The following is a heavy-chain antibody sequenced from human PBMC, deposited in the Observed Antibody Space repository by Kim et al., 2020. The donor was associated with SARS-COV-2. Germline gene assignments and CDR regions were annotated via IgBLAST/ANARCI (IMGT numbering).Heavy chain of an antibody. CDR3: ARLPDSSGYYEGP. V-gene: IGHV1-2*02. J-gene: IGHJ5*02. Sequence: ASVKVSCKASGYTFTGYYMHWVRQAPGQGLEWMGWINPNSGGTNYAQKFQGRVTMTRDTSISTAYMELSRLRSDDTAVYYCARLPDSSGYYEGPWGQGTLVTVSS. CDR2: INPNSGGT. CDR1: GYTFTGYY. D-gene: IGHD3-22*01.